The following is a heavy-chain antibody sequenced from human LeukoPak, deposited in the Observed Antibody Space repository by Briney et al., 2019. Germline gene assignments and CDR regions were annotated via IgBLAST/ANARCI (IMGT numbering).Heavy chain of an antibody. D-gene: IGHD3-22*01. V-gene: IGHV7-4-1*02. CDR1: GYTFTSYA. CDR2: INTNTGNP. Sequence: ASVKASCKASGYTFTSYAMNWVRQAPGQGLEWMGWINTNTGNPTYAQGFTGRFVFSLDTSVSTAYLQISSLKAEDTAVYYCARALPVYYDSSGYYRLNWSDPWGQGTLVTVSS. J-gene: IGHJ5*02. CDR3: ARALPVYYDSSGYYRLNWSDP.